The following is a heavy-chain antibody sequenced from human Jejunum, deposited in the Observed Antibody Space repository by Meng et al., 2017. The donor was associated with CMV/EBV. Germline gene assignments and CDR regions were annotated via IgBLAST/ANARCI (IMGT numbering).Heavy chain of an antibody. V-gene: IGHV4-34*01. CDR1: GGSFSGYY. CDR2: INHSRGT. Sequence: QVQLQQGGAGLLKPSATPSLTCAVYGGSFSGYYWSWIRQPPGKGLEWIGEINHSRGTKYNPSLKSRVTISADTSKNQFSLKLTSVTAADTAVYYCARGNYDSSGYYLDYWGQGTLVTVSS. J-gene: IGHJ4*02. CDR3: ARGNYDSSGYYLDY. D-gene: IGHD3-22*01.